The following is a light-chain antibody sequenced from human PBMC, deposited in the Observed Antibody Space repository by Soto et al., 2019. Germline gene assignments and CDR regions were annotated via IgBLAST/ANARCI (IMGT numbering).Light chain of an antibody. CDR2: DAS. CDR3: QQRSNEGLT. J-gene: IGKJ4*01. Sequence: EIVLTQSPATLSLSPGERAALSCRASQSVNSYLAWYQQKPGQAPRLLIYDASNRATGIPARFSGSGSGTDFTLAISSLEPEDFAVYYCQQRSNEGLTFGGGTKVEIK. V-gene: IGKV3-11*01. CDR1: QSVNSY.